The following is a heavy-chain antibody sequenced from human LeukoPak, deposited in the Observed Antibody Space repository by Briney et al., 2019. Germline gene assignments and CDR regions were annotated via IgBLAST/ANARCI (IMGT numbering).Heavy chain of an antibody. CDR1: GFTFSSYA. J-gene: IGHJ4*02. CDR2: ISGSGGST. CDR3: GKGRVLWFGESPFDY. D-gene: IGHD3-10*01. Sequence: AGGSLRLSCAASGFTFSSYAMSWVGQAPGKGLEWVSAISGSGGSTYYADSVKGRFTISRDNSKTKLYLQMKSLRAEDTAVYYCGKGRVLWFGESPFDYWGQGTLVTVSS. V-gene: IGHV3-23*01.